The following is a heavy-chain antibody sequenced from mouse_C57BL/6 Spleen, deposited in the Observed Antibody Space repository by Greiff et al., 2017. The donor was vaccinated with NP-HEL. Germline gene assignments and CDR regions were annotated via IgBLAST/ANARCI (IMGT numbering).Heavy chain of an antibody. J-gene: IGHJ4*01. V-gene: IGHV1-39*01. CDR2: LNPNYGTT. CDR1: GYSFTDYN. D-gene: IGHD2-5*01. CDR3: ARGGSNYPYGAMDY. Sequence: EVQLQQSGPELVKPGASVKISCKASGYSFTDYNMNWVKQSNGKSLEWIGVLNPNYGTTSYTQKFKGKATLTVAQSSSTAYMQLNSLTSEDSAVYYCARGGSNYPYGAMDYWGQGTSVTVSS.